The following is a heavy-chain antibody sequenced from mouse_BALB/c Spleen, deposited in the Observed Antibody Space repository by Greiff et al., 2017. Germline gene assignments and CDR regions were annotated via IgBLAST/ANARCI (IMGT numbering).Heavy chain of an antibody. J-gene: IGHJ1*01. D-gene: IGHD1-1*01. CDR1: GYTFTDYV. CDR3: VYYGSSYWYFDV. Sequence: QVQLQQSGPELVKPGASVTMSCTASGYTFTDYVISWVKQRTGQGLEWIGEIYPGSGSTYYNEKFKGKATRTADNSSNTAYMQLSSLTSEDSAVYFCVYYGSSYWYFDVWGAGTTVTVSS. V-gene: IGHV1-81*01. CDR2: IYPGSGST.